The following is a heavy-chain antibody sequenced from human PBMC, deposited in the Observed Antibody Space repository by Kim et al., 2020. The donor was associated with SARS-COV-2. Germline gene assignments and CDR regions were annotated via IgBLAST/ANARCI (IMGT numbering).Heavy chain of an antibody. V-gene: IGHV3-30*18. D-gene: IGHD3-10*01. CDR3: AKSGMAGHYHFYHGMDV. J-gene: IGHJ6*02. CDR2: ISEDGLET. CDR1: GFLFYRYA. Sequence: GGSLRLSCSASGFLFYRYAMNWVRQAPGKGLEWVAVISEDGLETHYGDSVKGRFFISRDNSKSTLYLQVTSLKAEDTALYYCAKSGMAGHYHFYHGMDVWGQGTTVIVSS.